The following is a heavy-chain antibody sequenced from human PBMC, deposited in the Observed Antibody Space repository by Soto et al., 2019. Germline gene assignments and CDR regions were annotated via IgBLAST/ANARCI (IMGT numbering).Heavy chain of an antibody. CDR1: GSTFSSYY. J-gene: IGHJ6*02. Sequence: ASVKVSCKASGSTFSSYYLQWVRQAPGQGLAWMGIINPSGDHTSYEEKFHGRITMTSDTSTSTVYIELSSLTTDDTAVYYCARGPFRGFGELRHNDYDMDVWGQGTTVTV. CDR2: INPSGDHT. V-gene: IGHV1-46*01. D-gene: IGHD3-10*01. CDR3: ARGPFRGFGELRHNDYDMDV.